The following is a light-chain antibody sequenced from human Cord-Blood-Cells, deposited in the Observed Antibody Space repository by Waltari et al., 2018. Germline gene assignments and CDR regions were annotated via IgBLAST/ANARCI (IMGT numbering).Light chain of an antibody. CDR3: CSYAGSSTWV. CDR2: EGS. Sequence: QSALTQPASVSGSPGQSITISCTGTSSDVGSYIFVSWYQQHPGKAPELMIYEGSKRRSGVFIHFCGYEAGNTASLTISGLQAEGEADYYCCSYAGSSTWVFGGGTKQTV. CDR1: SSDVGSYIF. J-gene: IGLJ3*02. V-gene: IGLV2-23*01.